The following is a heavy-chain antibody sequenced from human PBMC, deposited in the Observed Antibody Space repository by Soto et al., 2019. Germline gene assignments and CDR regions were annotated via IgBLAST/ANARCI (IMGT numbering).Heavy chain of an antibody. CDR1: GGTFSTYA. CDR2: IIPIFGTA. V-gene: IGHV1-69*06. D-gene: IGHD3-22*01. CDR3: AETYDNSDYYFPY. Sequence: QVQLVQSGAEVKKPGSSVKVSCKPSGGTFSTYAVHWVRQAPGQGLEWMGGIIPIFGTANYAQKFQGRVTITAEKSTSTTYMELSSLRSEDTAMYYWAETYDNSDYYFPYWGQGTVVTVSS. J-gene: IGHJ4*02.